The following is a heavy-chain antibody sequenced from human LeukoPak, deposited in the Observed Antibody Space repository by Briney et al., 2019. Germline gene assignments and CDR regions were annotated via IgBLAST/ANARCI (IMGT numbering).Heavy chain of an antibody. CDR2: IYYSGST. Sequence: SETLSLTCTVSGVSVSSGSYYWSWIRQPPGKGLEWIGYIYYSGSTYYNPSLKSRVTISVDRSKNQFSLELSSVTAADTAVYYCARAHSDYYDSSGYYSLWFDPWGQGTLVTVSS. D-gene: IGHD3-22*01. V-gene: IGHV4-61*01. CDR1: GVSVSSGSYY. J-gene: IGHJ5*02. CDR3: ARAHSDYYDSSGYYSLWFDP.